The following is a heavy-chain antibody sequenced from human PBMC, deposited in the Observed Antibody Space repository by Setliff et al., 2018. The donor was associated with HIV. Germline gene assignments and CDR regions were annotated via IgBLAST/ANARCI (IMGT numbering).Heavy chain of an antibody. CDR3: ASAGAWQRNALDI. D-gene: IGHD5-12*01. J-gene: IGHJ3*02. CDR1: GNTFTKYY. CDR2: INPTGGST. V-gene: IGHV1-46*01. Sequence: ASVKVSCKASGNTFTKYYMHWVRQAPGQGLKWMGIINPTGGSTRNTQKFQGRVAMTRDTSTSTVYMELSSLRSEDTAVYYCASAGAWQRNALDIWGQGTMVTVSS.